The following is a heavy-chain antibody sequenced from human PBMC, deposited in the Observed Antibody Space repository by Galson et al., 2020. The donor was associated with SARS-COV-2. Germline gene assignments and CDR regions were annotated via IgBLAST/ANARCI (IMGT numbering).Heavy chain of an antibody. D-gene: IGHD3-10*01. CDR1: GGSISSGGYY. CDR2: IYYSGST. V-gene: IGHV4-31*03. J-gene: IGHJ5*02. CDR3: ARELTIRGVITP. Sequence: SETLSLTCTVSGGSISSGGYYWSWIRQHPGKGLEWIGYIYYSGSTYYNPSLKSRVTISVDTSKNQFSLKLSSVTAADTAVYYCARELTIRGVITPWGQGTLVTVSS.